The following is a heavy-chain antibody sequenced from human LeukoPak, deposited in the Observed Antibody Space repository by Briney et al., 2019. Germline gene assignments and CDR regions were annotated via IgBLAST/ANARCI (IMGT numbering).Heavy chain of an antibody. V-gene: IGHV3-30*04. CDR3: TREANAFEI. CDR1: EFTFRGSI. Sequence: GGSLRLSCAASEFTFRGSIMHWVRQAPGKGLEWVALIWSDGTEKHYADSAKGRFTISGDNSKNTLYLQMNSLRPEDTAMYYCTREANAFEIWGQGTMVTVST. CDR2: IWSDGTEK. J-gene: IGHJ3*02.